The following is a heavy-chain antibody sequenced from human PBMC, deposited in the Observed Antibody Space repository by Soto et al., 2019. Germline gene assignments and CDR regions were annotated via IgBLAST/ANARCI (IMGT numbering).Heavy chain of an antibody. V-gene: IGHV3-74*01. CDR1: GFTFSSYW. J-gene: IGHJ4*02. D-gene: IGHD2-21*02. Sequence: EVQLVESGGGLVQPGGSLRLSCESSGFTFSSYWMHWVRQAPGKGLVWVSRINSEESSTSYADSVKGRFTISRDNAKNTLYLQMNSLRVEDTAVYYCATGEVLLGVTTLDSWGQGTLVTVSS. CDR2: INSEESST. CDR3: ATGEVLLGVTTLDS.